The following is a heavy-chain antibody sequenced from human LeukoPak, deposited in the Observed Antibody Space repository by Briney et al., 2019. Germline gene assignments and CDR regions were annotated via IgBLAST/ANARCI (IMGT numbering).Heavy chain of an antibody. CDR1: GGSISNYY. CDR3: ARREGSGSPFQH. V-gene: IGHV4-4*07. CDR2: IYSSGTT. D-gene: IGHD2-15*01. J-gene: IGHJ1*01. Sequence: PSETLSLTCTVSGGSISNYYWSWIRQPAGKGLEWIGRIYSSGTTVYNPSLKSRVTMSVDTSKNQFSLKLSSVTAADTAVFYCARREGSGSPFQHWGQGTLVTVSS.